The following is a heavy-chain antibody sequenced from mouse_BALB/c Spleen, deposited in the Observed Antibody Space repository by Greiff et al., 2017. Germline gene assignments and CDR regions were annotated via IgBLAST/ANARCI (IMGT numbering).Heavy chain of an antibody. CDR3: ARDKGFITTAGFAY. CDR1: GFTFSYYG. CDR2: INSNGGST. J-gene: IGHJ3*01. D-gene: IGHD1-2*01. Sequence: EVQRVESGGGLVQPGGSLKLSCAASGFTFSYYGMSWVRQTPDKRLELVATINSNGGSTYYPDSVKGRFTISRDNAKNTLYLQMSSLKSEDTAMYYCARDKGFITTAGFAYWGQGTLVTVSA. V-gene: IGHV5-6-3*01.